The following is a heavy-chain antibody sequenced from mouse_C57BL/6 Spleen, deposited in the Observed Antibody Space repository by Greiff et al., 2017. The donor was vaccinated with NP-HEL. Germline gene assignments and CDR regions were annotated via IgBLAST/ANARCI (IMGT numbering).Heavy chain of an antibody. D-gene: IGHD1-1*01. CDR2: IDPNSGGT. CDR3: ATTVVADWYFDV. V-gene: IGHV1-72*01. CDR1: GYTFTSYW. J-gene: IGHJ1*03. Sequence: QVQLQQPGAELVKPGAAVKLSCKASGYTFTSYWMHWVKQRPGRGLEWIGRIDPNSGGTKYNEKFKSKATMTVDKPSSTAYMQLSSLTSEDSAVDDGATTVVADWYFDVWGTGTTVTVSS.